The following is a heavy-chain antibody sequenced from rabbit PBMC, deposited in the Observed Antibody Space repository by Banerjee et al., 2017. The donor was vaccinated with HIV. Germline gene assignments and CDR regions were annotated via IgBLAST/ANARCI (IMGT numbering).Heavy chain of an antibody. V-gene: IGHV1S45*01. Sequence: QEQLVESGGGLGQPEGSLTLTCTASGFSFSGNYYMCWVRQAPRKGLEWIACIVAGSDGMTYYASWAKGRFTISKTSSTTVTLQMTSLTAADTATYFCARDFHSTYNLWGQGTLVTIS. J-gene: IGHJ4*01. CDR1: GFSFSGNYY. CDR3: ARDFHSTYNL. D-gene: IGHD7-1*01. CDR2: IVAGSDGMT.